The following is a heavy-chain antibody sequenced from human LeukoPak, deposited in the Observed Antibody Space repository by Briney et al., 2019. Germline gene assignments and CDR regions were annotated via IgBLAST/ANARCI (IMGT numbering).Heavy chain of an antibody. V-gene: IGHV1-69*01. CDR2: IIPIFGTA. J-gene: IGHJ4*02. CDR3: ASHMGYDSSGYTLLYDY. CDR1: GGTFSSYA. Sequence: ASVKVSCKASGGTFSSYAISWVRQAPGQGLGWMGGIIPIFGTANYAQKFQGRVTITADESTSTAYMELSSLRSEDTAVYYCASHMGYDSSGYTLLYDYWGQGTLVTVSS. D-gene: IGHD3-22*01.